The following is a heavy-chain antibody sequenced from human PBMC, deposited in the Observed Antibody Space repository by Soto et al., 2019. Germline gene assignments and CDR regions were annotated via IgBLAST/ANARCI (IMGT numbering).Heavy chain of an antibody. Sequence: QITLKESGPTLVKPTQTLTLTCTFSGFSLSTTGVAVGWIRQPPGKALEWLALIYWDDDKRYIPSLKSRLTITKDTSRNQVVLTMTNMDPVDTATYYCAHRRRRSGSSLFDYWGQGTLVTVSS. D-gene: IGHD3-10*01. CDR2: IYWDDDK. J-gene: IGHJ4*02. CDR3: AHRRRRSGSSLFDY. V-gene: IGHV2-5*02. CDR1: GFSLSTTGVA.